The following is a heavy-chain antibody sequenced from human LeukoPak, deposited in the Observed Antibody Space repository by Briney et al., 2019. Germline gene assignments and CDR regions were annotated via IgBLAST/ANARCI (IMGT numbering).Heavy chain of an antibody. V-gene: IGHV3-48*03. D-gene: IGHD3-22*01. CDR1: GFTFSSYE. J-gene: IGHJ4*02. CDR3: AREDDYDSSGYRFDY. CDR2: ISSSGSTI. Sequence: PGGSLRLSCAASGFTFSSYEMNWVRQAPGKGLEWVSYISSSGSTIYYADSVKGRFTISRDNAKNSLYLQMNSLRAEDTAVYYCAREDDYDSSGYRFDYWGQGTLVTVSS.